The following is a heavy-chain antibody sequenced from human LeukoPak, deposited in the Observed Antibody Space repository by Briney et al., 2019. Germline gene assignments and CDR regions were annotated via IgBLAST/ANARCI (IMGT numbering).Heavy chain of an antibody. J-gene: IGHJ4*02. D-gene: IGHD3-3*01. CDR1: GYTFTGYY. CDR3: ARLQTYYDFWSGYYSPGRFDY. Sequence: ASVKVSCKASGYTFTGYYMHWVRQAPGQGLEWMGIINPSGGRTSYAQKFQGRVTMTRDTSTSTVYMVLSSLRSEDTAVYYCARLQTYYDFWSGYYSPGRFDYWGQGTLVTVSS. CDR2: INPSGGRT. V-gene: IGHV1-46*01.